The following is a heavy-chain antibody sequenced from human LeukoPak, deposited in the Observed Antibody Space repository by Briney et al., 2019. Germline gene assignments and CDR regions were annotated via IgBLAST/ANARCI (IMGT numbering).Heavy chain of an antibody. CDR1: GGSISSYY. Sequence: SETQSLTCTVSGGSISSYYWSWIRQPPGKGLEWIGYIYYSESTNYNPSLKSRVTISVDTSKNQISLKLSSVTAADTAVYYCARDGEVEDSSGYIWFDPWGQGTLVTVSS. CDR3: ARDGEVEDSSGYIWFDP. V-gene: IGHV4-59*01. J-gene: IGHJ5*02. D-gene: IGHD3-22*01. CDR2: IYYSEST.